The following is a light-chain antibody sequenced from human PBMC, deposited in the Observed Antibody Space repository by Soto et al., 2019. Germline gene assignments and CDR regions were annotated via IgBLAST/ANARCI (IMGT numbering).Light chain of an antibody. J-gene: IGLJ2*01. Sequence: QSVLSQPPSVSGTPGQTVTVSCSGSSSNIGTNTVSWYQQFPGTAPKLLIFRNTQRPSGVPDRFSGSKSGSKSGASASLAISGLQSEDEADYYFAGWDESLTGPVFGGGTKLTVL. CDR3: AGWDESLTGPV. CDR2: RNT. V-gene: IGLV1-44*01. CDR1: SSNIGTNT.